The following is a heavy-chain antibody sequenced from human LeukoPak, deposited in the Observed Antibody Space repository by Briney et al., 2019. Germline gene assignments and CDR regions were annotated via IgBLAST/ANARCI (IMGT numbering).Heavy chain of an antibody. V-gene: IGHV3-21*01. D-gene: IGHD6-19*01. Sequence: GGSLRPSCAASGFTFSNFGINWVRQAPGKGLEWVSSISSSSSYISYADSVKGRFTISRDNAKNSLDLQMNSLRAEDTAVYYCAIDRYSSGWYTFDYWGQGTLVTVSS. CDR1: GFTFSNFG. CDR3: AIDRYSSGWYTFDY. J-gene: IGHJ4*02. CDR2: ISSSSSYI.